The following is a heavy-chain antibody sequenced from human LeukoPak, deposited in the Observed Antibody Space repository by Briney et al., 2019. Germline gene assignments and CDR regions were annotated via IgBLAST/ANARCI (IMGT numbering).Heavy chain of an antibody. V-gene: IGHV1-46*01. J-gene: IGHJ1*01. CDR2: INPTSGST. CDR1: GYTFTNYY. Sequence: ASVKVSCKASGYTFTNYYMHWVRQAPGQGLEWMGIINPTSGSTSYAQKFQGRVTMTRDMSTSTVYMELSSLRSEDTAVYYCARETGMAVEKNEYFQHWGQSTLITVSS. CDR3: ARETGMAVEKNEYFQH. D-gene: IGHD6-19*01.